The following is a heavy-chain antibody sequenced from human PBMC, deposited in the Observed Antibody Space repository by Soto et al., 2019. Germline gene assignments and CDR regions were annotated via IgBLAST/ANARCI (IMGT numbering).Heavy chain of an antibody. CDR1: GYSFTSYW. D-gene: IGHD2-2*01. Sequence: PGESLKISCKGSGYSFTSYWIGWVRQMPGKGLEWMGIIYPGDSDTRYSPSFQGQVTISADKSISTAYLQWSSLKASDTAMYYCARHGTSLVYCSSTSCPTSYYYYYMDVWGKGTTVTVSS. J-gene: IGHJ6*03. CDR2: IYPGDSDT. V-gene: IGHV5-51*01. CDR3: ARHGTSLVYCSSTSCPTSYYYYYMDV.